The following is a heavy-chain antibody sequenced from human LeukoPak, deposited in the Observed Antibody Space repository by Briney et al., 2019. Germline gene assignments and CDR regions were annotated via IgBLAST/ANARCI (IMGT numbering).Heavy chain of an antibody. J-gene: IGHJ4*02. CDR2: ISISGTTT. CDR1: GFIFSDFY. CDR3: AKDILAAGLFFDY. Sequence: GGSLRLSCAASGFIFSDFYMGWIRQAPGRGLEWVSYISISGTTTNYADSVKGRFTISRDDARNSLYLQMNSLGAEDTAVYYCAKDILAAGLFFDYWGQGTLVTVSS. V-gene: IGHV3-11*01. D-gene: IGHD6-13*01.